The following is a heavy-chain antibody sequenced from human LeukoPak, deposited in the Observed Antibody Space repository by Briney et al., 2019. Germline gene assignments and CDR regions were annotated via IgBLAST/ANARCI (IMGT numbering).Heavy chain of an antibody. J-gene: IGHJ4*02. CDR3: ATTNGRFGELLLDY. CDR2: IYAGGST. Sequence: GGSLRLSCAASGFTVSNNYMTWVRQAPGKGLQWVSVIYAGGSTFYSDSVEGRFTISRDNSENTLYLQMNSLRVEDTAVYFCATTNGRFGELLLDYWGQGTLVTVSS. D-gene: IGHD3-10*01. CDR1: GFTVSNNY. V-gene: IGHV3-53*01.